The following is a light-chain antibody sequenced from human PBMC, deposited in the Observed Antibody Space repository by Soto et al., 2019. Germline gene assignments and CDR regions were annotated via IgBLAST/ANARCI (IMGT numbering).Light chain of an antibody. CDR3: QQYNIWPRT. CDR1: QSVSSN. Sequence: EIVMTQSPATLSVSPGERATLSCRASQSVSSNLAWYQQKPGQAPRLLISGASTRATGIPARFSGSGSGTEFTLTISSLQSEDFALYYCQQYNIWPRTFGQGTKVDNK. J-gene: IGKJ1*01. V-gene: IGKV3-15*01. CDR2: GAS.